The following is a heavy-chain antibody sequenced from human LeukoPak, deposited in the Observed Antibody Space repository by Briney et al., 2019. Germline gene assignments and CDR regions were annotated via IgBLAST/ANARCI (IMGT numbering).Heavy chain of an antibody. D-gene: IGHD3-3*01. CDR1: GYTFTSYD. V-gene: IGHV1-8*01. Sequence: GASVKVSCKASGYTFTSYDIHWVRQATGQGLAWVGWMNPNSGNTGYAQKFQGRVTMTRNTSISTAYMELSSLRSEDTAVYYCAGGLVPVRFLEWRAVYYMDVWGKGTTVTVSS. CDR2: MNPNSGNT. J-gene: IGHJ6*03. CDR3: AGGLVPVRFLEWRAVYYMDV.